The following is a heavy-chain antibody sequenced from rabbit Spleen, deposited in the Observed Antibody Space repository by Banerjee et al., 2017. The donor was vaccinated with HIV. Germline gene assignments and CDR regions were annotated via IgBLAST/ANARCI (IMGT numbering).Heavy chain of an antibody. D-gene: IGHD6-1*01. J-gene: IGHJ6*01. CDR2: IYGGDGTT. CDR3: AREDASTHFIGL. V-gene: IGHV1S40*01. CDR1: GFSFSSSYC. Sequence: QSLEESWGDLVKPGASLTLTCTASGFSFSSSYCICWVRQAPGKGPEWIACIYGGDGTTFYASWAKGRFTISKTSSTTVTLQMTSLTAADTATYFCAREDASTHFIGLWGPGTLVTVS.